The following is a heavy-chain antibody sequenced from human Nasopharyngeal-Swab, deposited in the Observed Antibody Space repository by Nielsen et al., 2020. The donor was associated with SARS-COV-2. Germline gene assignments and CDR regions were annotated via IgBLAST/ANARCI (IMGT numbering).Heavy chain of an antibody. J-gene: IGHJ1*01. Sequence: ASVKVSCKASGYTFTTYDINWLRQATGQGLEWMGWMTPNNGATGYAQKFQGRVTLTWDTSISTAYMRLSGLRSDDTAVYYCARMMAGYDGYLQNWGQGTLVIVSS. V-gene: IGHV1-8*01. CDR2: MTPNNGAT. CDR3: ARMMAGYDGYLQN. CDR1: GYTFTTYD. D-gene: IGHD2-2*03.